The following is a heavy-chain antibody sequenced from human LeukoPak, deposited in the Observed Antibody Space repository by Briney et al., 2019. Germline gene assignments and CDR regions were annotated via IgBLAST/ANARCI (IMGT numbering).Heavy chain of an antibody. V-gene: IGHV3-30*18. D-gene: IGHD2-15*01. CDR2: ISYDAKSN. CDR3: AKNGDRGAYCTGGTCYPYFYYYMDV. CDR1: GFTFSSYG. J-gene: IGHJ6*03. Sequence: PGGSLRLSCAASGFTFSSYGMHWVRQVPGKGLEWVAVISYDAKSNYHVDSVKGRFTISRDNSKNTLYLQMNSLRAEDTAIYYCAKNGDRGAYCTGGTCYPYFYYYMDVWGKGTTVTI.